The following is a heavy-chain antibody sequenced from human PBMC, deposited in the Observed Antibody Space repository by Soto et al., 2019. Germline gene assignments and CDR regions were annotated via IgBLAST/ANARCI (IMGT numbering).Heavy chain of an antibody. V-gene: IGHV4-4*02. CDR2: IFHDGTA. D-gene: IGHD3-10*01. J-gene: IGHJ4*02. Sequence: SETLSLTCAVSGVSISSGNWWTWVRQSPQRGLEYIGEIFHDGTANYYPSFERRVAISVDTSKNQFSLKLTSVTAADTAIYFCARLVYDTRLNYMYFDFWGQGTMVTVYS. CDR3: ARLVYDTRLNYMYFDF. CDR1: GVSISSGNW.